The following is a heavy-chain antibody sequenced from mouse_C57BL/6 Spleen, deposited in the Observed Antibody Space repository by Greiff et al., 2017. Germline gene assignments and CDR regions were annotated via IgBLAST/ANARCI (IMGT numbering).Heavy chain of an antibody. Sequence: QVQLQQPGTELVKPGASVKLSCKASGYTFTSYWMHWVKQRPGQGLEWIGNINPSNGGTNYNEKFKSKATLTVDKSSSTAYLQLSSLTSEDSAIYYSSRGGFSTVVAPYYFDYWGQGTTLTVSS. CDR1: GYTFTSYW. J-gene: IGHJ2*01. D-gene: IGHD1-1*01. V-gene: IGHV1-53*01. CDR2: INPSNGGT. CDR3: SRGGFSTVVAPYYFDY.